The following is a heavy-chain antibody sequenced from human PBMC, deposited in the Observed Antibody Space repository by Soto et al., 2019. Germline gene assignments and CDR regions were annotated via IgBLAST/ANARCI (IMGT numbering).Heavy chain of an antibody. CDR1: GGSISSSSYY. J-gene: IGHJ6*02. Sequence: QLQLQESGPGLVKPSETLSLTCTVSGGSISSSSYYWGWIRQPPGKGLEWIGSIYYSGTTYYNPYLKSRFTVALATAKNQFSLKLSSVTAADTAVYYCASLGRKVATMTPGSMDVWGQGTTVTVS. D-gene: IGHD5-12*01. V-gene: IGHV4-39*01. CDR3: ASLGRKVATMTPGSMDV. CDR2: IYYSGTT.